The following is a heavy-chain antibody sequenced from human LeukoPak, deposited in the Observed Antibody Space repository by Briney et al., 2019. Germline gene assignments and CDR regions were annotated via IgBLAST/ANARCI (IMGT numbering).Heavy chain of an antibody. V-gene: IGHV3-23*01. D-gene: IGHD2-2*01. CDR1: GFTFSSYA. CDR3: AKGGEYQLPGDY. Sequence: GGSLRLSCAASGFTFSSYAMSWVRQAPGKGLEWVSAISGSGGSTYYADSVKGRFTISRDTSKNTLYLQMNSLRVEDTAVYYCAKGGEYQLPGDYWGQGTLVTVSS. CDR2: ISGSGGST. J-gene: IGHJ4*02.